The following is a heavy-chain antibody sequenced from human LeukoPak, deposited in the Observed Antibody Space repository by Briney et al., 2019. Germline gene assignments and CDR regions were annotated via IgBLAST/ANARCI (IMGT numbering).Heavy chain of an antibody. CDR2: INFDGSTT. D-gene: IGHD4-17*01. V-gene: IGHV3-74*01. CDR1: GFTFSSYW. Sequence: PGGSLRLSCAASGFTFSSYWMHWVRQAPGKGLVWVSHINFDGSTTNYADSVKGRFTISRDNAKNTLYLQMNSLRAEDTAVYYCARVYGARWGRGTLVTVSS. CDR3: ARVYGAR. J-gene: IGHJ4*02.